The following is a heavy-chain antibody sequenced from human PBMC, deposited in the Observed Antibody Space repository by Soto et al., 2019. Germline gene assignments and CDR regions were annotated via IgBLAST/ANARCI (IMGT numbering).Heavy chain of an antibody. V-gene: IGHV3-7*01. Sequence: EVQLVXSGGGLVQPGGSLRLSCAASGFTFSSYWMSWVRQAPGKGLEWVANIKQDGGGKYYVDSVKGRFXXXXXXAKXXXXXXXXXXXXXXXXXXXXXXXXXXXXXTSXYVGXXDYWGQGTLVTV. J-gene: IGHJ4*02. D-gene: IGHD2-2*01. CDR2: IKQDGGGK. CDR1: GFTFSSYW. CDR3: XXXXXXXXXTSXYVGXXDY.